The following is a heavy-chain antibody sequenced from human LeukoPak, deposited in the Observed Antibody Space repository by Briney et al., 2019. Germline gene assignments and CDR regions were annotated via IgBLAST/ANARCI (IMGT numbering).Heavy chain of an antibody. J-gene: IGHJ4*02. Sequence: ASVKVSCKACGYTFTGYYMHWVRQAPGQGLEWMGWSNPNSGGTNYAQKFQGRVTMTRDTSISTAYMELSRLRSDDTAVYYCARHTGSGSYYGPGDYWGQGTLVTVSS. CDR2: SNPNSGGT. D-gene: IGHD1-26*01. CDR3: ARHTGSGSYYGPGDY. CDR1: GYTFTGYY. V-gene: IGHV1-2*02.